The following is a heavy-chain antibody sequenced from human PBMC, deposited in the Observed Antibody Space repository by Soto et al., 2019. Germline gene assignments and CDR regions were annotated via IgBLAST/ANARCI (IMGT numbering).Heavy chain of an antibody. V-gene: IGHV1-8*01. CDR3: ARGQHYDFWSGYNWFDP. J-gene: IGHJ5*02. CDR1: GYTFTSHD. CDR2: LNPNSGGT. Sequence: QEQLVQSGAEVMKPGASVKVSCKASGYTFTSHDINCVRQASGQGSEWMGWLNPNSGGTGIAQKFQGRVTLTRDTSITTAYLELTSLTSEDTSVYYCARGQHYDFWSGYNWFDPCGQGTLVTVSS. D-gene: IGHD3-3*01.